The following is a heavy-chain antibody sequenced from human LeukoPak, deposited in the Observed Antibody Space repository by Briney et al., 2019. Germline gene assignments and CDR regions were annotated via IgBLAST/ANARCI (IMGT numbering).Heavy chain of an antibody. V-gene: IGHV3-7*04. J-gene: IGHJ4*02. CDR3: ARAGAGKRSYYFDY. CDR2: IKQDGSEK. Sequence: PGGSLRLSCAASGFTFSSYWMSWVRQAPGKVLVWVANIKQDGSEKYYVDSVKGRFTISRDNAKNSLYLQMNSLRAEDTAVYYCARAGAGKRSYYFDYWGQGTLVTVSS. CDR1: GFTFSSYW. D-gene: IGHD3-10*01.